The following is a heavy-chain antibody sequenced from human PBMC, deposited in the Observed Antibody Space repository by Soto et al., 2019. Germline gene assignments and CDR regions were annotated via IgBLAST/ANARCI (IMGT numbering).Heavy chain of an antibody. Sequence: SETLSLTCAVSGGSFSSGGYSWSWIRQPPGKGLEWIGYIYHSGSTYYNPSLKSRVTISVDRSKNQFSLKLSSVTAADTAVYYCAREDRGYCSGGSCYSNGMDVWGQGTTVTVSS. CDR3: AREDRGYCSGGSCYSNGMDV. CDR1: GGSFSSGGYS. V-gene: IGHV4-30-2*01. D-gene: IGHD2-15*01. CDR2: IYHSGST. J-gene: IGHJ6*02.